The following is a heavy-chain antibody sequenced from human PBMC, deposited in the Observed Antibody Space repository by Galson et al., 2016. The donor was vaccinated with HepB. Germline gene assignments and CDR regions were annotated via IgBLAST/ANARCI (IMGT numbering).Heavy chain of an antibody. CDR1: GFTFRSYA. J-gene: IGHJ4*02. V-gene: IGHV3-23*01. CDR3: AKAHYDILTGYWPYFDY. CDR2: ISGSGGST. Sequence: SLRLSCAASGFTFRSYAMSWVRQAPGKGLEWVSGISGSGGSTYYADSVKGRITISRDNSKNMLYLQMNSLRVEDTAVYHCAKAHYDILTGYWPYFDYWGQGTRVTVSS. D-gene: IGHD3-9*01.